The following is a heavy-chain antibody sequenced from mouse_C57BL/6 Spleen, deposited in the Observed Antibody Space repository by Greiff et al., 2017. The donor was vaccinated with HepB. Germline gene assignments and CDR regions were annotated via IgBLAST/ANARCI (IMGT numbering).Heavy chain of an antibody. D-gene: IGHD1-1*01. CDR1: GFNFKDYY. J-gene: IGHJ2*01. CDR2: IDHKDGDT. Sequence: EVQLQQSGAELVKPGASVKLSCTASGFNFKDYYMHWVKQRTEQGLEWIGRIDHKDGDTKYATKFKGKATITVDTSSNTDYLQLSSLTSEDTAVYCCARSFVTTVVAIDYWGQGPTVTVSS. CDR3: ARSFVTTVVAIDY. V-gene: IGHV14-2*01.